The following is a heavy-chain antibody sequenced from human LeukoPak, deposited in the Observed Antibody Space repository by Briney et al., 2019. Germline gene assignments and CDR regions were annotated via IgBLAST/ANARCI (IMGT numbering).Heavy chain of an antibody. D-gene: IGHD3-22*01. CDR2: IRSSGSAM. V-gene: IGHV3-11*04. CDR3: ARAPGGYYDSSGHFGYWLDP. Sequence: GGSLRLSCTASGFTFSDYYMSWIRQPPGKGLEWVSNIRSSGSAMYYADSVKGRFTISRDNAQNSLYLQMNSLGVEDTAVYYCARAPGGYYDSSGHFGYWLDPWGQGTLVTVSS. CDR1: GFTFSDYY. J-gene: IGHJ5*02.